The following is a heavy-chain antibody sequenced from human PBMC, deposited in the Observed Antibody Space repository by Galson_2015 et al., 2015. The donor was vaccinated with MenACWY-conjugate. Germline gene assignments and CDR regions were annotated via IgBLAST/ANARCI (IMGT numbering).Heavy chain of an antibody. J-gene: IGHJ6*03. CDR1: GFTFRQYA. Sequence: SLRLSCAVSGFTFRQYAMSWVRQAPGTGLEWVAIISDSGAATHYIDSVKGRFTISRDNSKNTLYLQMSRQRAEDTALYYCAKDVYMDVSGKGTTVSVSS. V-gene: IGHV3-23*01. CDR3: AKDVYMDV. CDR2: ISDSGAAT.